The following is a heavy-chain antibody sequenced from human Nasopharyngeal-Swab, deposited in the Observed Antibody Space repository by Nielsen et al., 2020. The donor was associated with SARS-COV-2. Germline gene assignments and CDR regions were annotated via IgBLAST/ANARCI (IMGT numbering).Heavy chain of an antibody. Sequence: GESLKISCAASGFTFSSYAMSWVRQAPGKGLEWVSVIYSGGSTYYADSVKGRFTISRDNSKNTLYLQMNSLRAEDTAVYYCARESAEGWYWGQGTLVTVSS. J-gene: IGHJ4*02. CDR1: GFTFSSYA. D-gene: IGHD6-19*01. CDR2: IYSGGST. V-gene: IGHV3-53*01. CDR3: ARESAEGWY.